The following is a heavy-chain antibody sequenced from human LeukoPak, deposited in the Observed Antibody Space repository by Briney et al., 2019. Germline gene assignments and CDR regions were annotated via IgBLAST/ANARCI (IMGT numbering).Heavy chain of an antibody. CDR3: AKGYADLVAFDV. V-gene: IGHV3-30*02. J-gene: IGHJ3*01. CDR2: ICYDGNNR. CDR1: GFTFSSYG. D-gene: IGHD4-17*01. Sequence: PGVSLRLSCAASGFTFSSYGMDWVRQAPGKELEWVAFICYDGNNRDYGVSVRGLFTIYRDNSKHTLYLHMHSLRVEDTLVYVCAKGYADLVAFDVWGQGTMVTVSS.